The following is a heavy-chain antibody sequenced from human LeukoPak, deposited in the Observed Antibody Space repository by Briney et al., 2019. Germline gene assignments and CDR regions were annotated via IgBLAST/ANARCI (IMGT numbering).Heavy chain of an antibody. CDR1: GFTFSSYA. CDR3: AKDTYGDYAFDY. Sequence: GGSLRLSCAASGFTFSSYAMSWVRQAPGKGLEWVSAISGSGISTYYADSVKGRFTISRDNSKNTLYLQMNSLRAEDTAVYYCAKDTYGDYAFDYWGQGTLVTVSS. V-gene: IGHV3-23*01. CDR2: ISGSGIST. D-gene: IGHD4-17*01. J-gene: IGHJ4*02.